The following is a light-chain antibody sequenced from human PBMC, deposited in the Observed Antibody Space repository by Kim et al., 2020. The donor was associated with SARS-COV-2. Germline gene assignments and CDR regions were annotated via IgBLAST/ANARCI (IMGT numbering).Light chain of an antibody. CDR2: GKN. CDR3: NSRDSSGNHLGV. V-gene: IGLV3-19*01. CDR1: SLRSYY. J-gene: IGLJ1*01. Sequence: SSELTQDPAVSVALGQTVRITCQGDSLRSYYASWYQQKPGQAPVLVIYGKNNRPSGIPDRFSGSSSGNTASLTITGAQAEDEADYYCNSRDSSGNHLGVFGTGIKVTVL.